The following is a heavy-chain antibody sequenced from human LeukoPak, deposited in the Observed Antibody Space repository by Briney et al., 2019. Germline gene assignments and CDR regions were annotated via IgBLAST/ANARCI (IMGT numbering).Heavy chain of an antibody. CDR2: IKQDGSET. D-gene: IGHD6-13*01. Sequence: PGVSLRLSCTASGFNFSNYWMSWVRQTPEKGLEWVANIKQDGSETVYVDSVKGRFTISRDNAQSSLYLQMNSLRAEDTAVYYCARDPYSSSWSYGMDVWGQGTTVTVSS. CDR1: GFNFSNYW. J-gene: IGHJ6*02. V-gene: IGHV3-7*05. CDR3: ARDPYSSSWSYGMDV.